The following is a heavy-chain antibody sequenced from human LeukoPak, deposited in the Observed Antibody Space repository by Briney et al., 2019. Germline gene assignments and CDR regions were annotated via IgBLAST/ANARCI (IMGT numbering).Heavy chain of an antibody. CDR1: GFIFRNYG. CDR2: LRNDESEI. J-gene: IGHJ4*02. CDR3: VKDTGRGDF. V-gene: IGHV3-30*02. Sequence: GGSLRLSCAASGFIFRNYGMHWGRQAPGKGREWGAFLRNDESEIFYADSVKGRFTISRDNSKNTLYLQMSSLRDEDTAVYYCVKDTGRGDFWGQGTQVTVSS. D-gene: IGHD1-14*01.